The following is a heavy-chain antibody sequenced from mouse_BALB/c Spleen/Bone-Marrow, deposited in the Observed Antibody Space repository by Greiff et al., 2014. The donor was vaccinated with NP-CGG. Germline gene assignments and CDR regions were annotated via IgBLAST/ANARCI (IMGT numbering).Heavy chain of an antibody. CDR2: IYPGSGST. D-gene: IGHD2-3*01. J-gene: IGHJ4*01. V-gene: IGHV1S22*01. CDR3: TRGYYPYYYAMDY. CDR1: GYTFTSYW. Sequence: LQQPGSELVRPGASVKLSCKASGYTFTSYWMHWVKQRHGQGPEWIGNIYPGSGSTNYDEKFKSKGTLTVDTSSSTAYMHLSSLTSEDSAVYYCTRGYYPYYYAMDYWGQGTSVTVSS.